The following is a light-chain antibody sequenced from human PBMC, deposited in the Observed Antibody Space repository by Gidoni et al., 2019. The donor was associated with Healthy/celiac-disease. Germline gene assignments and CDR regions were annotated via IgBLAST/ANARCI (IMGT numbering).Light chain of an antibody. V-gene: IGLV1-40*01. Sequence: QSVLTQPHSVPGAPGQRVTISCTGSSSNIGAGYAVHWYQQLPGTAPKLIFYGNITRPSGVPDRFSGSKSGTSASLAITGLQAEDEADYYCQSYDSSLSVYVFGTGTKVTVL. CDR3: QSYDSSLSVYV. CDR1: SSNIGAGYA. J-gene: IGLJ1*01. CDR2: GNI.